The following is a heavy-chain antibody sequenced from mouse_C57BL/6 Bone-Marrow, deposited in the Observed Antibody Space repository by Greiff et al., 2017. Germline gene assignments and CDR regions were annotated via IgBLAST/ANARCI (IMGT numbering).Heavy chain of an antibody. V-gene: IGHV14-2*01. Sequence: VQLQQSGAELVKPGASVKLSCTASGFNIKDYYMHWVKQRTEQGLEWIGRIDPEGGETKYAPKFQGKATITAATSSNTAYLQLSSLTSEDTAVYYCARQGKWYFDVWGTGTTVTVSS. J-gene: IGHJ1*03. CDR3: ARQGKWYFDV. D-gene: IGHD2-1*01. CDR2: IDPEGGET. CDR1: GFNIKDYY.